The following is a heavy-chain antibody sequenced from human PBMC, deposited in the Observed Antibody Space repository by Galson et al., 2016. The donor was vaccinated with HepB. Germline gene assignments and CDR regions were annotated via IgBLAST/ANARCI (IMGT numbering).Heavy chain of an antibody. Sequence: SVKVSCKVSGGTFSSYTISWVRQAPGQGLEWMGEIIPIFGRTNYAQKFQGRVTITADESTSTAYMELSRLRSEDTAVYYCARDRGSSWGRGTLVSVSS. CDR1: GGTFSSYT. V-gene: IGHV1-69*13. CDR2: IIPIFGRT. J-gene: IGHJ4*02. CDR3: ARDRGSS. D-gene: IGHD6-19*01.